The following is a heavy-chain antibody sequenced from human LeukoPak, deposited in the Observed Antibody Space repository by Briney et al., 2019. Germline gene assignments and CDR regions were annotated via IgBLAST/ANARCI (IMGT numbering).Heavy chain of an antibody. CDR2: IIPILGIA. V-gene: IGHV1-69*04. D-gene: IGHD1-1*01. J-gene: IGHJ4*02. Sequence: GASVKVSCKASGGTFSSYAISWVRQAPGQGLEWMGRIIPILGIANYAQKFQGRVTITADKSTSTAYMELSSLRYEDTAVYYCASSPELEPWGYWGQGTLVTVSS. CDR1: GGTFSSYA. CDR3: ASSPELEPWGY.